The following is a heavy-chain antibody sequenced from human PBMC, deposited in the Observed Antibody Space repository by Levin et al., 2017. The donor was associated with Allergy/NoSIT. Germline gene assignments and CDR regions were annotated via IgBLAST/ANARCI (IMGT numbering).Heavy chain of an antibody. Sequence: GSLRLSCTVSGGSISSSSYYWGWIRQPPGKGLEWIGSIYYSGSTYYNPSLKSRVTISVDTSKNQFSLKLSSVTAADTAVYYCARDFSPDPSSGLGYWGQGTLVTVSS. D-gene: IGHD3-22*01. CDR2: IYYSGST. V-gene: IGHV4-39*07. CDR3: ARDFSPDPSSGLGY. CDR1: GGSISSSSYY. J-gene: IGHJ4*02.